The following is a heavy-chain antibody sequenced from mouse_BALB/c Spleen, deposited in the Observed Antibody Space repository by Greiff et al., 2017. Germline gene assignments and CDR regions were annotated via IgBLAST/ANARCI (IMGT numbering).Heavy chain of an antibody. Sequence: EVQLQQSGPELVKPGASVKVSCKASGYSFTDYNMYWVKQSHGKSLEWIGYIDPYNGGTNYNEKFKGKATLTADKSSSTAYMQLSSLTSDDSAVYFCARYGYGAMDYWGQGTSVTVSS. D-gene: IGHD2-2*01. CDR1: GYSFTDYN. CDR2: IDPYNGGT. CDR3: ARYGYGAMDY. V-gene: IGHV1S135*01. J-gene: IGHJ4*01.